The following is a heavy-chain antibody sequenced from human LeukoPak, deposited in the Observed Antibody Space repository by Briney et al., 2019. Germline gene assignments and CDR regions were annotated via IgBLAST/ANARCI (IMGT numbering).Heavy chain of an antibody. J-gene: IGHJ4*02. CDR3: ARGDRIVVVNFDY. D-gene: IGHD3-22*01. CDR1: GFTFTSSA. V-gene: IGHV1-58*02. Sequence: ASVKVSCKASGFTFTSSAMQWVRQARGQRLEWIGWIVVGSGNTNYAQKFQGRVTMTRDTSTSTVYMELSSLRSEDTAVYYCARGDRIVVVNFDYWGQGTLVTVSS. CDR2: IVVGSGNT.